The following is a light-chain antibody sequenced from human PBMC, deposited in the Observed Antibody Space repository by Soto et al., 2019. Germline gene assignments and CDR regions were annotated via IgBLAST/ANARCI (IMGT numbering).Light chain of an antibody. CDR3: QQYNSYRA. CDR1: QSIDTW. V-gene: IGKV1-5*03. J-gene: IGKJ1*01. CDR2: KSS. Sequence: RHFTQSSSTLSASVGHRVTITCLASQSIDTWLAWHQQMPEKAPKLLISKSSSLESGVPSRFSGSGSRTEFTLTINSQQNDDFATYSRQQYNSYRAFGQGTKVDIK.